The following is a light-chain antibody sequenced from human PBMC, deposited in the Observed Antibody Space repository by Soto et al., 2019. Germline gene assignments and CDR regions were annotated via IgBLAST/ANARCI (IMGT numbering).Light chain of an antibody. CDR1: ESVSSY. CDR2: DAS. CDR3: QQRSNWPPTT. Sequence: EIVLTQSPATLSLSPGERATLSCRASESVSSYVAWYPQKPGQAPRLLIYDASNRATGIPARFSGSGSGTDFTLTISSLEPEDFAVYYCQQRSNWPPTTFGQGPRLEIK. J-gene: IGKJ5*01. V-gene: IGKV3-11*01.